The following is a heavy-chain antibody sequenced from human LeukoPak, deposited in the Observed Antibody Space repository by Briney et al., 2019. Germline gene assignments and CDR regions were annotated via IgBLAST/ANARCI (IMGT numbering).Heavy chain of an antibody. D-gene: IGHD5-24*01. V-gene: IGHV3-73*01. J-gene: IGHJ4*02. CDR3: TTQGVEMATVWVDY. CDR1: GFTFSGSA. Sequence: GGSLRLSCAASGFTFSGSAMHWVRQASGKGLEWVGRIRSKANSYATAYAASVKGRFTISRDDSKNTAYLQMNSLKTEDTAVYYCTTQGVEMATVWVDYWGQGTLVTVSS. CDR2: IRSKANSYAT.